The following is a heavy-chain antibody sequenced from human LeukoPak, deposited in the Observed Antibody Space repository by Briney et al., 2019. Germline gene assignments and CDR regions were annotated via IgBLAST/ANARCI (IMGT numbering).Heavy chain of an antibody. CDR1: GYTFTSYG. D-gene: IGHD3-22*01. CDR2: ISAYNGNT. Sequence: RWASVKVSCKASGYTFTSYGISWVRQAPGQGLEWMGWISAYNGNTNYAQKLQGRVTMTTDTSTSTAYMELRSLRSDDTAVYYCARVGKTYYYDSSGPYNYFDYWGQGTLVTVSS. J-gene: IGHJ4*02. V-gene: IGHV1-18*01. CDR3: ARVGKTYYYDSSGPYNYFDY.